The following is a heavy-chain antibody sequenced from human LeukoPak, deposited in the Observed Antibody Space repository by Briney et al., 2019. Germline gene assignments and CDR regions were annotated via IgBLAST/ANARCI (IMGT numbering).Heavy chain of an antibody. V-gene: IGHV3-53*01. CDR3: ARISSRDDYNLDY. CDR1: GLTFSSHW. Sequence: GGSLRLSCAASGLTFSSHWMHWVRQAPGKGLEWVSVIYSSGNTYYADSVKGRFTISRDNSKNTLYLQMNSLRAEDTAVYYCARISSRDDYNLDYWGQGTLVTVSS. CDR2: IYSSGNT. J-gene: IGHJ4*02. D-gene: IGHD5-24*01.